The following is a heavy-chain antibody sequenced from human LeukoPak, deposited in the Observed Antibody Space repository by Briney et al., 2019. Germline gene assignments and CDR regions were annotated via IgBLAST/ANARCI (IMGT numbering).Heavy chain of an antibody. J-gene: IGHJ6*04. D-gene: IGHD5-18*01. CDR3: VRSGYGYGYGWDVGV. Sequence: VKVSCKASGYIFTGYFIYWVRQAPGQGREWMGWINPNSGGTNYAQNFQGRVTMTRDTSIRTAYMELSRLRSDDTAVYYCVRSGYGYGYGWDVGVWGKGTTVTVSS. CDR1: GYIFTGYF. CDR2: INPNSGGT. V-gene: IGHV1-2*02.